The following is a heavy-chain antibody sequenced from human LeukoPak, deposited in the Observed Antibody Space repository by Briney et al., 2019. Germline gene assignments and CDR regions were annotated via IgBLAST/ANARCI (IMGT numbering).Heavy chain of an antibody. J-gene: IGHJ3*02. CDR3: ARHQQQLVHDAFDI. Sequence: SETLSLTCTVSGGSISSSSYYWGWIRQPPGKGLEWIGSIYYSGSTYYNPSLKSRVTISVDTSKNQFSLKLSSVTAADTAVYYCARHQQQLVHDAFDIWGQGTMVTVSS. CDR2: IYYSGST. V-gene: IGHV4-39*01. D-gene: IGHD6-13*01. CDR1: GGSISSSSYY.